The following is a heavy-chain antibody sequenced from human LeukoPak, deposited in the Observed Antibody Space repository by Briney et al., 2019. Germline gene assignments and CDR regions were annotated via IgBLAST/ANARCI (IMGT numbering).Heavy chain of an antibody. CDR3: ARGYRSGGSCYRLRQDWFDP. J-gene: IGHJ5*02. CDR1: GFTFSNSW. CDR2: IKQDGSEK. Sequence: GGSLRLSCAASGFTFSNSWLSWVRQAPGKGLEWVANIKQDGSEKYYVDSVKGRFTISRDNGKNSLYLQMNSLRVEDTAVYYCARGYRSGGSCYRLRQDWFDPWGQGTLVTVSS. D-gene: IGHD2-15*01. V-gene: IGHV3-7*01.